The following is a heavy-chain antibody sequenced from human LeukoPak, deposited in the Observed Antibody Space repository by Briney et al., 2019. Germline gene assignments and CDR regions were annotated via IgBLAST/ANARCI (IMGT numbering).Heavy chain of an antibody. CDR3: ARASTGSGAIDY. Sequence: GASVKVSCKAPGYTFSTYLMHWVRQAPGQGFEWMGIINPSGGPTTYAQKFQGRVTMTRDMSTSTVYMELSSLTFDDTAIYYCARASTGSGAIDYWGQGNLVTVSS. D-gene: IGHD3-10*01. CDR2: INPSGGPT. V-gene: IGHV1-46*01. CDR1: GYTFSTYL. J-gene: IGHJ4*02.